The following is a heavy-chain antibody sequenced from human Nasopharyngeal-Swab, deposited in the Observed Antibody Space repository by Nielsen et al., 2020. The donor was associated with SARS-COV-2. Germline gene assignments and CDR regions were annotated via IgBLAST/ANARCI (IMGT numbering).Heavy chain of an antibody. CDR1: GYSFTSYW. V-gene: IGHV5-51*01. D-gene: IGHD2-2*01. CDR3: ARRAYCSSTSCYLLDDAFDI. J-gene: IGHJ3*02. Sequence: GESLKISCKGSGYSFTSYWIGWVRQMPGKGPEWMGIIYPGDSDTRYSPSFQGQVTISADKSISTAYLQWSSLKASDTAMYYCARRAYCSSTSCYLLDDAFDIWGQGTMVTVSS. CDR2: IYPGDSDT.